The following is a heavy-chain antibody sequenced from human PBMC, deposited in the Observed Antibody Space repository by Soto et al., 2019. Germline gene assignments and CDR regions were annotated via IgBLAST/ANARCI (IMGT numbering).Heavy chain of an antibody. CDR2: SSNSGTFA. J-gene: IGHJ4*02. CDR3: ARSGDNYNLLDY. V-gene: IGHV3-11*06. D-gene: IGHD1-1*01. Sequence: QVQLVASGGGVVKPGGSLRLSCAASGFTFSDYYMSWIRQAPGKGLEWISYSSNSGTFARYADSVKGRFSISRDNAKNSLYLQIDSLRGEDTAIYYCARSGDNYNLLDYWGQGTPVTVSS. CDR1: GFTFSDYY.